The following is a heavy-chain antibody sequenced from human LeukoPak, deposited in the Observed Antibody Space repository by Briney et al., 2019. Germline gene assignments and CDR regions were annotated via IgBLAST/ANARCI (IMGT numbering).Heavy chain of an antibody. J-gene: IGHJ4*02. CDR2: IKEDGRDK. Sequence: GGSLRLSCAASGFTFSKSWMTWVRQAPGKGLQWVAHIKEDGRDKYYVDSVEGRFTISRDNAQTSLYLQMNSLRADDTAVYYCATWSSGWQFDYWGQGTLVSVSS. D-gene: IGHD6-19*01. CDR3: ATWSSGWQFDY. CDR1: GFTFSKSW. V-gene: IGHV3-7*05.